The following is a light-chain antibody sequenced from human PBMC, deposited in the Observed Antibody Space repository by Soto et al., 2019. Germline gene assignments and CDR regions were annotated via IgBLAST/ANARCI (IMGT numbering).Light chain of an antibody. J-gene: IGKJ1*01. CDR1: QGIGDT. Sequence: EVVLRQSPATLPVSPGEGAKPSCRASQGIGDTLAWYQHKPGQNPRLLIYDTSTRDTGIPARFSGSGSGTEFNLTISRLQSEDFAVYYCQQYDKWPRTFGQGTKVDIK. V-gene: IGKV3-15*01. CDR2: DTS. CDR3: QQYDKWPRT.